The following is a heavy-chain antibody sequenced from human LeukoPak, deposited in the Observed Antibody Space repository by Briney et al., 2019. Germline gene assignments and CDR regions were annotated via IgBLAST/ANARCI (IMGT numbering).Heavy chain of an antibody. CDR3: TKQESSSSGYWFDP. V-gene: IGHV4-30-2*01. CDR1: GGSISGGGYS. D-gene: IGHD6-6*01. J-gene: IGHJ5*02. CDR2: IYHSGST. Sequence: SQTLSLSCAVSGGSISGGGYSWSWIRQPPGKGLEWIGYIYHSGSTYYNPSLKSRVTISVDRSKNQFSLKLSSVTAADTAVYYCTKQESSSSGYWFDPWGQGTLATVSS.